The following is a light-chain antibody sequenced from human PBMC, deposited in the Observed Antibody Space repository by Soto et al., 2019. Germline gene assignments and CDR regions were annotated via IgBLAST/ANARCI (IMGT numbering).Light chain of an antibody. V-gene: IGKV1-6*01. CDR3: HQRSNWPPDT. CDR1: QGIGNA. CDR2: GAS. Sequence: SQMTQSPSSLSASVGDRVTISCRASQGIGNALGWYQQKPGKPPKVLIYGASNLQSGVPPRFSGSGSGTDFTLTISSLEPEDFAVYYCHQRSNWPPDTFGQGTRLEIK. J-gene: IGKJ5*01.